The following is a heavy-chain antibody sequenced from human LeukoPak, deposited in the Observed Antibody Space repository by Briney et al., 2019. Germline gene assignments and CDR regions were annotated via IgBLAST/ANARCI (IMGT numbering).Heavy chain of an antibody. CDR2: IYYTGST. D-gene: IGHD5-12*01. Sequence: SETLSLTCTVSDGSITYSTYYWSWIRQPPGKGLEWIGYIYYTGSTNYNPSLKSRVTISVDTSKNQFSLKLSSVTAAGTAVYYCARDRGDGYDYFWDYWGQGTLVTVSS. CDR1: DGSITYSTYY. CDR3: ARDRGDGYDYFWDY. V-gene: IGHV4-59*01. J-gene: IGHJ4*02.